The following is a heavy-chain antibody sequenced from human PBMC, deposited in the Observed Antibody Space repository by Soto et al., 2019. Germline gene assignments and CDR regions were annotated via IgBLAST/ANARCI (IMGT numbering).Heavy chain of an antibody. J-gene: IGHJ4*02. CDR1: GGSFSANY. CDR2: INHRGST. V-gene: IGHV4-34*01. CDR3: ASARFDY. Sequence: QVQLQQWGPGLLKPSETLSLTCAVYGGSFSANYWTWIRQPPGKGLEWIGEINHRGSTNYSPSLKNRVTISVDTSNNHFSLKLTSVTAADTAVYYCASARFDYWGRGILVTVSS.